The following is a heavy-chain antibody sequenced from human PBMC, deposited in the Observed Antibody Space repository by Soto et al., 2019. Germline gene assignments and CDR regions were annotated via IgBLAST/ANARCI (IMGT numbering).Heavy chain of an antibody. D-gene: IGHD3-3*01. CDR1: GYTLTSYD. J-gene: IGHJ4*02. V-gene: IGHV1-8*01. CDR2: MNPNSGNT. Sequence: VLVKVSRKAAGYTLTSYDSNWGRQATGQGLEWMGWMNPNSGNTGYAQKFQGRVTMTKNTSISTAYMELSSLRSEDTAVYYCARVPYDFWSGYPTYYFDYWGQGTLVTVSS. CDR3: ARVPYDFWSGYPTYYFDY.